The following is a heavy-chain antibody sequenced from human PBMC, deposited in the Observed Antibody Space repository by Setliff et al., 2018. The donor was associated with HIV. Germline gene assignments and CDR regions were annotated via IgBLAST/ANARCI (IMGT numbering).Heavy chain of an antibody. V-gene: IGHV5-51*01. D-gene: IGHD3-22*01. Sequence: GESLKISCRGSGYSFSTYWIGWVRQMPGKGLEWMGIMYPGTSTTKYSPSFQGQVTIPADKSISTTYLQWSSLKASDTAMYYCASLSGYSGDAFDVWGQGTMVTVSS. CDR3: ASLSGYSGDAFDV. CDR2: MYPGTSTT. CDR1: GYSFSTYW. J-gene: IGHJ3*01.